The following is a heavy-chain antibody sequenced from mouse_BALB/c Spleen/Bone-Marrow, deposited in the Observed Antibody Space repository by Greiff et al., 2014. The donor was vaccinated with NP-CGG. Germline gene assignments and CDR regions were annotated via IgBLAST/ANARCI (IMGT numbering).Heavy chain of an antibody. V-gene: IGHV1-80*01. CDR3: ARSPYYGSSYPLYAMDY. CDR1: GYSFSSYW. D-gene: IGHD1-1*01. CDR2: IYPGDGDT. Sequence: QVQLQQSGADLVRPGSSVKISCKASGYSFSSYWMNWVKQRPGQGLEWIGQIYPGDGDTNYNGKFKGKATLTADKSSSTAYMQLSSLTSEDSAFYFCARSPYYGSSYPLYAMDYWGQGTSVTVSS. J-gene: IGHJ4*01.